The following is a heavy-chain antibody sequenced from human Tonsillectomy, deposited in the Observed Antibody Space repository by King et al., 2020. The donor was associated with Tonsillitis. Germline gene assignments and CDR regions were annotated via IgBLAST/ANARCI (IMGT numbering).Heavy chain of an antibody. J-gene: IGHJ4*02. CDR2: ISFDESKT. V-gene: IGHV3-30*04. D-gene: IGHD2/OR15-2a*01. CDR1: GFTFSTYV. CDR3: ARNPTFGGGSEFDY. Sequence: QLVQSGGGVVQPGRSLRLSCAASGFTFSTYVLHWVRQAPGKGLEWVAVISFDESKTYYADSVKGRFTISRDNSKNTLYLQMNSLRAEDTAVYYCARNPTFGGGSEFDYWGQGTLVTVSS.